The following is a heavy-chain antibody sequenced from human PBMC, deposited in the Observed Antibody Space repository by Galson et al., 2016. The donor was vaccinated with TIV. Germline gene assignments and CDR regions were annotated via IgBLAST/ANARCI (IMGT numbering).Heavy chain of an antibody. CDR2: IDPSGGGT. D-gene: IGHD1-26*01. CDR1: GYTSTTYY. Sequence: SCKASGYTSTTYYIHWVRQAPGQGLEWMGVIDPSGGGTTYAQKFQARVTMTRDKSTSTVYTDLSSLKSEDTAVYYCTRDLGRRREYWGKGTLCTVSS. V-gene: IGHV1-46*01. J-gene: IGHJ4*02. CDR3: TRDLGRRREY.